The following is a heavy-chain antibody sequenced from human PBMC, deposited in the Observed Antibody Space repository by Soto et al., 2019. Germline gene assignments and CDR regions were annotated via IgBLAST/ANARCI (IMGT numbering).Heavy chain of an antibody. Sequence: PSETLSLTCTVSGGSINNSNYSWGWIRQPPGKGLELIGSIFYSGTTYNNPSLNSRVTLSVDTSKNQFSLKLNSVTAADTAVYYCARYYGDYKNYFDYWGQGTLVTVS. D-gene: IGHD4-17*01. CDR1: GGSINNSNYS. J-gene: IGHJ4*02. V-gene: IGHV4-39*01. CDR3: ARYYGDYKNYFDY. CDR2: IFYSGTT.